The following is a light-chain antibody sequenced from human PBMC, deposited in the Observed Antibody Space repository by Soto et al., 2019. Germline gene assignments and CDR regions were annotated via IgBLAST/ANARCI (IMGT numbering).Light chain of an antibody. CDR2: AAS. CDR3: QQSYSTPLT. J-gene: IGKJ4*01. CDR1: QSISTY. Sequence: DIQMTQSPSTLSASVGDRVTITCRASQSISTYLNWYQQKAGLAPKLLIYAASSLQSGVPSRFSGSGSGTDFTLTIRSLQPEDFATYSCQQSYSTPLTFGGGTKVDIK. V-gene: IGKV1-39*01.